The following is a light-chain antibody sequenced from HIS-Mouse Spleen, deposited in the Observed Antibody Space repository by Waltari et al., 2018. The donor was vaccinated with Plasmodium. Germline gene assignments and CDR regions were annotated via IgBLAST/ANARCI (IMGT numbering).Light chain of an antibody. J-gene: IGKJ3*01. Sequence: EIVMTQSPATLSVSPGERATLSCTASQSVSSNLAWYQQKTGQAPRLLIYGASTRATGIPARFSGSGSGTEFTLTISSLQSEDFAVYYCQQYNNWPFTFGPGTKVDIK. CDR1: QSVSSN. CDR2: GAS. V-gene: IGKV3-15*01. CDR3: QQYNNWPFT.